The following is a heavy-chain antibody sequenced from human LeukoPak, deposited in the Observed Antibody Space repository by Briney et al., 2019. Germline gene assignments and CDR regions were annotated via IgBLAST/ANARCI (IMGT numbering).Heavy chain of an antibody. CDR1: GFTFSGYW. V-gene: IGHV3-7*05. J-gene: IGHJ3*02. Sequence: GGSLRLSCAASGFTFSGYWMSWVRQAPGKGLEWVANIKRDGSEKYYVDSVKGRFTISRDNAENSLYLQMNSLRAEDAAVYYCARARDYGSGKANAFDIWGQGSIVTVSS. CDR2: IKRDGSEK. CDR3: ARARDYGSGKANAFDI. D-gene: IGHD3-10*01.